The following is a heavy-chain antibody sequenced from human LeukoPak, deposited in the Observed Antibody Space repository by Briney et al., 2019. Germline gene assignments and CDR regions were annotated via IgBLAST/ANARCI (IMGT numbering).Heavy chain of an antibody. Sequence: PGGSLRLSCAPSGFTFRNYWMSWVSQAPGKGLQWVANIKQDGSQKYYVDSVKGRFTISRDNAKNSLYLQMDTLRAEDTAVYYSAKVIAARPAWGQGTLVTVSS. J-gene: IGHJ5*02. V-gene: IGHV3-7*05. CDR2: IKQDGSQK. CDR1: GFTFRNYW. D-gene: IGHD6-6*01. CDR3: AKVIAARPA.